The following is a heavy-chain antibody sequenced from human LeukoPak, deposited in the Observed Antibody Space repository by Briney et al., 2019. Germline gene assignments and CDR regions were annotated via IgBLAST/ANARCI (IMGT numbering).Heavy chain of an antibody. J-gene: IGHJ6*02. Sequence: SETLSLTCAVYGGSFSGYYWSWIRQPPGKGLEWIGEINHSGSTNYNPSLKSRVTTSVDTSKNQFSLKLSSVPAADTAVYYCARYGSGSYFPYYYYGMDVWGQGTTVTVSS. CDR3: ARYGSGSYFPYYYYGMDV. CDR2: INHSGST. CDR1: GGSFSGYY. D-gene: IGHD3-10*01. V-gene: IGHV4-34*01.